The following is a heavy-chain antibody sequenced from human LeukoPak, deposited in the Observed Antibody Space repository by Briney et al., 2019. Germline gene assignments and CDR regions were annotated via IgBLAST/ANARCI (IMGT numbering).Heavy chain of an antibody. Sequence: SETLSLTCTVSGGSISSGGYYWSWIRQHPGTGLEWIGYIYYSGSTYYNPSLKSRVTISVDTSKNQFSLKLSSVTAADTAVYYCARLMTTVTSYWFDPWGQGTLVTVSS. V-gene: IGHV4-31*03. CDR1: GGSISSGGYY. CDR3: ARLMTTVTSYWFDP. J-gene: IGHJ5*02. D-gene: IGHD4-17*01. CDR2: IYYSGST.